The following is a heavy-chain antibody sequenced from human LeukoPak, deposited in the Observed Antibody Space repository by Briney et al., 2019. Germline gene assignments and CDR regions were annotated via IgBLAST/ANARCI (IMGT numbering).Heavy chain of an antibody. CDR3: ARANYYDISGYDY. CDR1: GFTFSYYS. CDR2: ISGRSSTI. Sequence: GGSLRLSCAASGFTFSYYSMNWVRQAPGKGLEWVSYISGRSSTIYYADSVKGRFTISRDNAKNSLYLQMNSLRAEDTAVYYCARANYYDISGYDYWGQGTLVTVSS. J-gene: IGHJ4*02. D-gene: IGHD3-22*01. V-gene: IGHV3-48*01.